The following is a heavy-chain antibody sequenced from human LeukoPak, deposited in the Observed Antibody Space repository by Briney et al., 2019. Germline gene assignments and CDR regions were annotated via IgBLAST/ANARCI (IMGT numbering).Heavy chain of an antibody. Sequence: GGSLRLSCAASGFTFSSYEMNWVRQALGKGLEWVSYISSSGSTIYYADSMKGRFTLSRDNAKNSLYLQMNSLRAEDTAVYYCARVGRSGWPYYLDSWGQGTLVTVSS. CDR3: ARVGRSGWPYYLDS. CDR2: ISSSGSTI. CDR1: GFTFSSYE. V-gene: IGHV3-48*03. D-gene: IGHD6-19*01. J-gene: IGHJ4*02.